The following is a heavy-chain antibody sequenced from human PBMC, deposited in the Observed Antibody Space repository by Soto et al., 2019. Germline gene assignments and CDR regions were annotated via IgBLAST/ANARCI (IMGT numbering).Heavy chain of an antibody. CDR3: ASSDYGDYPFDY. CDR1: GGSISSGGYY. J-gene: IGHJ4*02. D-gene: IGHD4-17*01. Sequence: SETLSLTCTVSGGSISSGGYYWSWIRQHPGKGLEWIGYIYYSGSTYYNPSLKSRVTISVDTSKNQFSLKLSSVTAADTAVYYCASSDYGDYPFDYWGQGTLVTVSS. V-gene: IGHV4-31*03. CDR2: IYYSGST.